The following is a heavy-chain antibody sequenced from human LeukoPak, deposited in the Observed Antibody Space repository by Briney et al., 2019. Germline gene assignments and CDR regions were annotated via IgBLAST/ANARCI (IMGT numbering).Heavy chain of an antibody. CDR3: TLTTFGVVYYFDY. CDR1: GITFSSYA. CDR2: ISYDGINQ. J-gene: IGHJ4*02. Sequence: PGGSLRLSCATSGITFSSYAMHWVRQAPGKGLEWVALISYDGINQYYADSVKGRFIISRDNSKNTLYLQLNSLRLEDTAVYYCTLTTFGVVYYFDYWGQGTLVTVSS. D-gene: IGHD1/OR15-1a*01. V-gene: IGHV3-30*04.